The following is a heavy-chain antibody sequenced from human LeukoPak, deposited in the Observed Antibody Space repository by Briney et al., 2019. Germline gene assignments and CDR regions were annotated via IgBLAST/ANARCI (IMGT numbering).Heavy chain of an antibody. CDR3: ARDKQGIQLWFHDSNYYGMDV. CDR2: IKQYGSEK. J-gene: IGHJ6*04. D-gene: IGHD5-18*01. CDR1: GFTFSSYC. Sequence: GSLRLSCAASGFTFSSYCMSCVRQAPGQGLEWVANIKQYGSEKYYVDSVKGRFTISRDNAKNSLYLQMNSLRAEDTAVYYCARDKQGIQLWFHDSNYYGMDVWGKGTTVTVSS. V-gene: IGHV3-7*03.